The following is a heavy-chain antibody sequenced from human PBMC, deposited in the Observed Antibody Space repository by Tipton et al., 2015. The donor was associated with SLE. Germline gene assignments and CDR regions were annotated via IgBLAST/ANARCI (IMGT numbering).Heavy chain of an antibody. Sequence: SLRLSCAASGFTFSNYNMNWVRQAPGKGLEWVAGIWFEGSDKGYVDSVKGRFTISRDSSKNTLYLQMNSLRAEDAAAYYCARSSENYGMDVWGQGTTVTVSS. CDR2: IWFEGSDK. CDR1: GFTFSNYN. J-gene: IGHJ6*02. CDR3: ARSSENYGMDV. D-gene: IGHD6-6*01. V-gene: IGHV3-33*08.